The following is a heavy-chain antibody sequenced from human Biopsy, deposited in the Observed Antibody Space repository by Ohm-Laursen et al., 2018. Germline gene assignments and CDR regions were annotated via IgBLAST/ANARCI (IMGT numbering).Heavy chain of an antibody. CDR3: THHCDASDDVFNI. CDR2: IKNEIDGGTT. V-gene: IGHV3-15*01. D-gene: IGHD3-22*01. Sequence: SLRLSCAAIGFTFSHAWMSWVRQAPGKGLEWVGRIKNEIDGGTTDYAALVKGRFTILRDDSKNMLFLQMDSLKTEDTAVYYCTHHCDASDDVFNIWGQGTWVTVSS. J-gene: IGHJ3*02. CDR1: GFTFSHAW.